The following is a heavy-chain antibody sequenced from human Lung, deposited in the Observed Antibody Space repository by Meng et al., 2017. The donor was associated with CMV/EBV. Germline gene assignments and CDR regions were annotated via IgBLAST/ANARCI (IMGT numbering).Heavy chain of an antibody. CDR1: RIPFSAYT. V-gene: IGHV3-21*06. Sequence: GESXKIPXAASRIPFSAYTMNWVRQAPGKGLEWVSSFSSMSTSMSYADSVRGRFIVSRDNANNSLYLQMTGLRAEDTAVYYCALVPAATSFVDSWGQGTXVTVSS. CDR3: ALVPAATSFVDS. J-gene: IGHJ4*02. D-gene: IGHD2-2*01. CDR2: FSSMSTSM.